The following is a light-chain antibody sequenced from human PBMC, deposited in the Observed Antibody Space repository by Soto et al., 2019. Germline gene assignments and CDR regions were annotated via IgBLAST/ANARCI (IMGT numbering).Light chain of an antibody. J-gene: IGKJ2*01. CDR2: GAS. CDR1: QSVSSN. CDR3: QHYYNWPPYT. Sequence: EIVLTQSPATLSVSPGDRATLSCRASQSVSSNLAWYQQKPGQTPRLLIYGASTRATCVPPRFSGSRCVTEFTLTISSLQSEDFAVYYCQHYYNWPPYTFGQGTKLDFK. V-gene: IGKV3-15*01.